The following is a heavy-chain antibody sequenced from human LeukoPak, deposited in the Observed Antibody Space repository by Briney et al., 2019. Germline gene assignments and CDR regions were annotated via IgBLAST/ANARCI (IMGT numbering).Heavy chain of an antibody. CDR1: GYTFTGYY. Sequence: ASVKVSCKASGYTFTGYYMHWVRQAPGQGLEWMGWINTANGNTKYSPKFQGRVTITRDTSASTAYMELSSLRSEDTAVYYCARAVSGAVRFYFDYWGQGTLVTVSS. D-gene: IGHD3-10*02. J-gene: IGHJ4*02. CDR3: ARAVSGAVRFYFDY. CDR2: INTANGNT. V-gene: IGHV1-3*04.